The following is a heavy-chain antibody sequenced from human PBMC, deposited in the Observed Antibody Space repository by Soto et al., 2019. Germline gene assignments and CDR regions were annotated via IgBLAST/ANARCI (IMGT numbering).Heavy chain of an antibody. D-gene: IGHD3-10*01. Sequence: QVQLVQSGAEVKKPGSSVKVSCKASGGTFSSYAISWVRQAPGQGLEWMGGIIPIFGTANYAQKFQGRVTITADESASTAYMELSSLRSEDTAVYYCARGAGVTMVRGVRHYFDYWGQGTLVTVSS. CDR2: IIPIFGTA. CDR1: GGTFSSYA. J-gene: IGHJ4*02. CDR3: ARGAGVTMVRGVRHYFDY. V-gene: IGHV1-69*12.